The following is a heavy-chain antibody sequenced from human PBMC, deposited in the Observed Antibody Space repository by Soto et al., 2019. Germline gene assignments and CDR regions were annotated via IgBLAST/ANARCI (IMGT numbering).Heavy chain of an antibody. Sequence: EVRLVESGGGLVQPGGSLRLSCAASGFSFSTYHMNWVRQAPGKGLEWLSYISSSGSNIYSADSVKGRFTISRDNAKNSLYLQMNSLRVEDTAVYYCASYQYESGKGFEYWGQGTLVAVSS. D-gene: IGHD3-10*01. CDR2: ISSSGSNI. CDR1: GFSFSTYH. CDR3: ASYQYESGKGFEY. J-gene: IGHJ4*02. V-gene: IGHV3-48*01.